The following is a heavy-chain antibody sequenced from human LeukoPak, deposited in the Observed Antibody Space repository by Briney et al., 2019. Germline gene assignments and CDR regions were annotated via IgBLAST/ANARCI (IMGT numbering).Heavy chain of an antibody. CDR3: AHRRRSGDYFDF. CDR1: GLSLSTGGVG. J-gene: IGHJ4*02. V-gene: IGHV2-5*01. D-gene: IGHD3-10*01. CDR2: IYSNDDE. Sequence: SGPTLVNPTQTLTLTCTFSGLSLSTGGVGVGWVRQPPGKVLEWLALIYSNDDERYSPSLKSRLTITKDTSKNQVVLTVTNMDPVDTGTYYCAHRRRSGDYFDFWGQGTLVTVSS.